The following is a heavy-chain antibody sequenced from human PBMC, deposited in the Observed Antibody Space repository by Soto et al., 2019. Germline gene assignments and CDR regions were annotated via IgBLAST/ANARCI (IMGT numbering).Heavy chain of an antibody. CDR1: GFTLTNVL. Sequence: PGGSLRLSCAVSGFTLTNVLMNGVRQAPGKGLEWVGRIKSKADGGTTDYAAPVKGRFIISRDDSKNTLYLQMNSLKIEDTAVYYCSHGYGQYFNTWGQGTLVTVSS. J-gene: IGHJ5*02. V-gene: IGHV3-15*07. CDR2: IKSKADGGTT. CDR3: SHGYGQYFNT. D-gene: IGHD5-18*01.